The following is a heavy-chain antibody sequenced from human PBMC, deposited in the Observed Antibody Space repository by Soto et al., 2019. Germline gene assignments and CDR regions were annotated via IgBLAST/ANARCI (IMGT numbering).Heavy chain of an antibody. CDR1: GGSISSISYY. V-gene: IGHV4-39*01. Sequence: SETLSLTCTVSGGSISSISYYWGWIRQPPGKGLEWIGSIYYSGSTYYNPSLKSRVTISIDTSKNQFSLKLSSVTAADTAVYYCARGVYCSGGSCYTFDYWGQGTLVTVSS. J-gene: IGHJ4*02. CDR3: ARGVYCSGGSCYTFDY. CDR2: IYYSGST. D-gene: IGHD2-15*01.